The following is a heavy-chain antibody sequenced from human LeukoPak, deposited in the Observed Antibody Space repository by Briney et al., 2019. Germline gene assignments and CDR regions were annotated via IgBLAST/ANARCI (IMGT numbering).Heavy chain of an antibody. CDR3: ARGINSSSSYYYYGMDV. Sequence: SVTVSCKASGGTFSSYAISWVRQAPGQGLEWMGRIIPILGIANYAQKFQGRVTITADKSTSTAYMGLSSLRSEDTAVYYCARGINSSSSYYYYGMDVWGQGTAVTVSS. CDR2: IIPILGIA. CDR1: GGTFSSYA. D-gene: IGHD6-6*01. V-gene: IGHV1-69*04. J-gene: IGHJ6*02.